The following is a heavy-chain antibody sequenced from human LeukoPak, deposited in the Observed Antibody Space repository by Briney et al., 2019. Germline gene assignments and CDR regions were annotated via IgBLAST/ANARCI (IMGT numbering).Heavy chain of an antibody. CDR3: ARVGYDILTGYYRYGMDV. Sequence: GASVKVSCKASVYTFTSYAMHWVRQAPGQRLEWMGWINAGNGNTKYSQKFQGRVTITRDTSASTAYMELSSLRSEDTAVYYCARVGYDILTGYYRYGMDVWGKGTTVTVSS. J-gene: IGHJ6*04. CDR2: INAGNGNT. CDR1: VYTFTSYA. D-gene: IGHD3-9*01. V-gene: IGHV1-3*01.